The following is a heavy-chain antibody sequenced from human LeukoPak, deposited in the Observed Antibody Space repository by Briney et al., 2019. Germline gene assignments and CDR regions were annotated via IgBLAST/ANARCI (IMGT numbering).Heavy chain of an antibody. CDR3: AKVLAGGGDPFDH. J-gene: IGHJ4*02. D-gene: IGHD3-16*01. CDR1: GFTFSSYA. CDR2: ISGSGGST. Sequence: GGSLRLSCAASGFTFSSYAMSRVRQAPGKGLEWVSAISGSGGSTYYADSVKGRFTISRDNSKNTLYLQMNSLRAEDTAVYYCAKVLAGGGDPFDHWGQGTLVTVSS. V-gene: IGHV3-23*01.